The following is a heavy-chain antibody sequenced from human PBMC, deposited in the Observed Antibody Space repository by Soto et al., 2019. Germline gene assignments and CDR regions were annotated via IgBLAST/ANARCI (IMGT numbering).Heavy chain of an antibody. J-gene: IGHJ5*02. D-gene: IGHD6-13*01. CDR2: ISGSGGST. CDR1: GFTFSSYA. V-gene: IGHV3-23*01. Sequence: GGSLRLSCAASGFTFSSYAMSWARQAPGKGLEWVSAISGSGGSTYYADSVKGRFTISRDNSKNTLYLQMNSLRAEDTAVYYCAKVSGSTYSSSRSRFDPWGQGTLVTVSS. CDR3: AKVSGSTYSSSRSRFDP.